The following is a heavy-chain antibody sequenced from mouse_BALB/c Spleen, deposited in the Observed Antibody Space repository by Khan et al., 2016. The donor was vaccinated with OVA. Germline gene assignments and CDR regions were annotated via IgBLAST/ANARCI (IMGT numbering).Heavy chain of an antibody. CDR1: GYTFTDYS. CDR2: INTETGEP. J-gene: IGHJ2*01. D-gene: IGHD2-10*02. Sequence: LVESGPELKKPGETVKISCKASGYTFTDYSMHWVKQAPGKGLKWMGWINTETGEPTYADDFKGRFAFSLETSASTAYLQINNLKNEDTATYFWASGLKYGNFDDWGQGTTLTVSS. V-gene: IGHV9-2-1*01. CDR3: ASGLKYGNFDD.